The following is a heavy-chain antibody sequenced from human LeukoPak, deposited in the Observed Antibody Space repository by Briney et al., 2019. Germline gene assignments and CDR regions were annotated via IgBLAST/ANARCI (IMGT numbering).Heavy chain of an antibody. J-gene: IGHJ4*02. D-gene: IGHD6-13*01. CDR3: ARVKDHRGIAVAGSDY. V-gene: IGHV3-30*04. Sequence: PGGSLRLSCAASGFTFSTYAMHWVRQAPGKGLEWVAAISYDGSNKNYADSVKGRFTVSRDNSKNTLYLQKNSLRAEDTAVYYCARVKDHRGIAVAGSDYWGQGTLVTVSS. CDR1: GFTFSTYA. CDR2: ISYDGSNK.